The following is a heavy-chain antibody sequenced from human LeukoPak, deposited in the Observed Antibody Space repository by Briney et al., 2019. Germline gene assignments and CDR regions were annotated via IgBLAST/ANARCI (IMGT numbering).Heavy chain of an antibody. CDR1: GGSISSYY. J-gene: IGHJ4*02. Sequence: SETLSLTCTVSGGSISSYYWSWIRQPPGKGLEWIGYIYYSGSTNYNPSLKSRVTISVDTSKNQFSLKLSSVTAADTAMYYCARRNRCTKYCSGGSFFDYWGQGTLVTVSS. CDR3: ARRNRCTKYCSGGSFFDY. D-gene: IGHD2-15*01. V-gene: IGHV4-59*01. CDR2: IYYSGST.